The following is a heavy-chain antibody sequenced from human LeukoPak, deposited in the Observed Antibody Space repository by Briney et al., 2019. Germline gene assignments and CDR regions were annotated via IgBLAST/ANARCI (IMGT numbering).Heavy chain of an antibody. CDR1: GFTFSSHV. CDR3: ARASSPGAFDI. V-gene: IGHV3-23*01. CDR2: ITGSGGST. Sequence: GGSLRLSCAASGFTFSSHVMSWVRQAPGKGLEWVSAITGSGGSTYYADSVKGRYTISRDNAKNSLYLQMNSLRAEDTAVYYCARASSPGAFDIWGQGTMVTVSS. J-gene: IGHJ3*02.